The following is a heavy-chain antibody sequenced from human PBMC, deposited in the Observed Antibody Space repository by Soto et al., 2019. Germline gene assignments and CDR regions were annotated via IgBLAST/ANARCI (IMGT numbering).Heavy chain of an antibody. J-gene: IGHJ6*02. CDR3: ARDWGGVAAADDYYGMDV. CDR1: GGTFRSYA. CDR2: IIPIFGTA. Sequence: QVQLVQAGAEVKKPGSSVKVSCKASGGTFRSYAISWVRQATGQGLEWMGGIIPIFGTANYEQKFPGRVTITADESTNTAYMELSSLRSEDTAVYYCARDWGGVAAADDYYGMDVWGQGTTVTLSS. D-gene: IGHD6-13*01. V-gene: IGHV1-69*01.